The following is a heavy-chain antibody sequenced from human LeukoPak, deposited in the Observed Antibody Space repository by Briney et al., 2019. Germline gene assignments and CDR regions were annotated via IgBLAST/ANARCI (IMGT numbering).Heavy chain of an antibody. CDR2: INHSGST. Sequence: PSETLSLTCAVYGGSFSGYYWSWIRQPPGKGLEWIGEINHSGSTNYNPSLKSRVTISVDTSKNQFSLKLSSVTAADTAVYYCARVGKLLRVPFDPWGQGTLVTVSS. V-gene: IGHV4-34*01. CDR3: ARVGKLLRVPFDP. D-gene: IGHD2-15*01. J-gene: IGHJ5*02. CDR1: GGSFSGYY.